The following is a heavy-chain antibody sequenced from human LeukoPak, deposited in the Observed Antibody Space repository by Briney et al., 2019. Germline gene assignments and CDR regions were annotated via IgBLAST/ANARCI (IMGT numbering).Heavy chain of an antibody. CDR3: ARDGLHTAHFDY. CDR1: GFTFSTYT. Sequence: PGGSLRLSCAASGFTFSTYTMNWVRQAPGKGLEGVSTVSDSSDVHYSDSVKGRFTISRDNARNSLYLQMNSLRDEDTAVYYCARDGLHTAHFDYWGQGTLVTVSS. J-gene: IGHJ4*02. CDR2: VSDSSDV. D-gene: IGHD5-18*01. V-gene: IGHV3-48*02.